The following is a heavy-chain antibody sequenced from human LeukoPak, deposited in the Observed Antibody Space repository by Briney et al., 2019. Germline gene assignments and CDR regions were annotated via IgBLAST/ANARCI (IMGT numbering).Heavy chain of an antibody. CDR3: ARGGSGSYWPGVFDY. D-gene: IGHD3-10*01. CDR1: GGSISSYH. CDR2: INSAGST. V-gene: IGHV4-4*07. J-gene: IGHJ4*02. Sequence: SETLSLTCTVSGGSISSYHWSWIRQPSGEGLEGIGRINSAGSTNYNPSLKSRVTMPVGRSEKQFSLTLSAVTAADTAVYYCARGGSGSYWPGVFDYWGQGTLVTVSS.